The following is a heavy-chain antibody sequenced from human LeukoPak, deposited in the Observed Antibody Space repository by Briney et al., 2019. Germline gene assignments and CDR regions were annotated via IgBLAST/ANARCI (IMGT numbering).Heavy chain of an antibody. V-gene: IGHV4-4*09. J-gene: IGHJ6*03. D-gene: IGHD3-16*01. Sequence: SETLSLTCTVSGGSISSYYWSWIRQPPGKGLEWIGYIYTSGSTNYNPSLKSRVTVSRDTSKNQFSLKLTSVTAADTAVYYCARGGHFFDVWGKGTTVTVSS. CDR3: ARGGHFFDV. CDR1: GGSISSYY. CDR2: IYTSGST.